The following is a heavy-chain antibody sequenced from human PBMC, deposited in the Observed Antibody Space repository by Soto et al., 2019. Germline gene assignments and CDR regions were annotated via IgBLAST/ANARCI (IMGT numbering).Heavy chain of an antibody. J-gene: IGHJ4*02. V-gene: IGHV1-24*01. CDR3: ATATLSSGWYMHFRLLN. CDR2: FDPEDGET. CDR1: GYTLTELS. D-gene: IGHD6-19*01. Sequence: GASVKVSCKVSGYTLTELSMHWVRQAPGKGLEWMGGFDPEDGETIYAQKFQGRVTMTEDTSTDTAYMELSSLRSEDTAVYYCATATLSSGWYMHFRLLNWGQGTLVTVSS.